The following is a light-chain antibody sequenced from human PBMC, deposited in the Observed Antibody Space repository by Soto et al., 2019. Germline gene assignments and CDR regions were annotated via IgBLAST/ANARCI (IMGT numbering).Light chain of an antibody. CDR3: MQGTHWPPIT. V-gene: IGKV2-30*01. J-gene: IGKJ5*01. CDR1: QTLDSIVGNIY. CDR2: KVS. Sequence: DVVLTQSPLSFPATLDQPPSSPASLTQTLDSIVGNIYLNWFQQRPGQSPRRLIYKVSNRDSGVPDRFSGSGSGTDFTLKISRVEAEDVGVYYCMQGTHWPPITFGQGTRLEIK.